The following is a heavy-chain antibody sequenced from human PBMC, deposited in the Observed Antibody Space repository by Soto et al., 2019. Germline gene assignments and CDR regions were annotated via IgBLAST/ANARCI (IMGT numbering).Heavy chain of an antibody. CDR1: GYTFTSYG. CDR3: ARGYCSSTSCPPYYYYYYMDV. CDR2: ISAYNGNT. Sequence: ASVKVSCKASGYTFTSYGISWVRQAPGQGLEWMGWISAYNGNTNYAQKLQGRVTMTTDTSTSTAYMELRSLRSDDTAVYYCARGYCSSTSCPPYYYYYYMDVWGKGTTVTVSS. J-gene: IGHJ6*03. V-gene: IGHV1-18*01. D-gene: IGHD2-2*01.